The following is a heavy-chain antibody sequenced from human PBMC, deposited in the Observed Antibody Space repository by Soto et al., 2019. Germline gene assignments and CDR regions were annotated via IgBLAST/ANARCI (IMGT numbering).Heavy chain of an antibody. CDR2: ISGSGGST. CDR3: AKDLRPEITFGVVVVRRTAFDI. CDR1: GGSFSGYY. J-gene: IGHJ3*02. Sequence: PSETLSLTCAVYGGSFSGYYWSWIRQPPGKGLEWVSAISGSGGSTYYADSVKGRFTISRDNSKNTLYLQMNSLRAEDTAVYYCAKDLRPEITFGVVVVRRTAFDIWGQGTMVTVSS. V-gene: IGHV3-23*01. D-gene: IGHD3-16*02.